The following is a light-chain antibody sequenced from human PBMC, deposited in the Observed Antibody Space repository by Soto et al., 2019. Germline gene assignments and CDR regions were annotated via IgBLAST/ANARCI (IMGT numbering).Light chain of an antibody. CDR1: QSVGND. V-gene: IGKV3-15*01. J-gene: IGKJ1*01. CDR3: QQYYGWPPAWT. CDR2: GAS. Sequence: DIVMTQSPAILSVSPGEGVSLSCRASQSVGNDVAWYQQIPGQAPRLLIYGASTRATSVPARFTGSGSGTDFTLTISSLQSEDFAVYYCQQYYGWPPAWTFGQGTRV.